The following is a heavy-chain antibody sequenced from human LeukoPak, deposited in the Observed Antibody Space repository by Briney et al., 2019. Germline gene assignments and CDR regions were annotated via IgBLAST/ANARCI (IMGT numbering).Heavy chain of an antibody. D-gene: IGHD1-26*01. CDR2: ISYDGSNK. V-gene: IGHV3-30*18. CDR3: AKDRGQWELLMPDY. CDR1: GFTFSSYG. J-gene: IGHJ4*02. Sequence: GGSLRLSCAASGFTFSSYGTHWVRQAPGKGLEWVAVISYDGSNKYYADSVKGRFTISRDNSKNTLYLQMNSLRAEDTAVYYCAKDRGQWELLMPDYWGQGTLVTVSS.